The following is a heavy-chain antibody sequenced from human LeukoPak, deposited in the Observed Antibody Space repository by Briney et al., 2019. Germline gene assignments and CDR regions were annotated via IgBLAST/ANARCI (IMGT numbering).Heavy chain of an antibody. Sequence: KPSETPSPTCAVYGGAFSGYYWSWIRQPPGKGLEWIGEINHSGSTNYNPSLKSRVTISVDTSKNQFSLKLSSVTAADTAVYYCARTRGMSYWGQGTLVTVSS. V-gene: IGHV4-34*01. CDR2: INHSGST. CDR3: ARTRGMSY. D-gene: IGHD3-16*01. CDR1: GGAFSGYY. J-gene: IGHJ4*02.